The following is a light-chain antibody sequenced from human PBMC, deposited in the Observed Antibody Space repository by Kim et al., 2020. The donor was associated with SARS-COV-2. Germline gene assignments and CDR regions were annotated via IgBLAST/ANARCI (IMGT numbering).Light chain of an antibody. CDR2: EVN. CDR1: SSDVGGYNY. J-gene: IGLJ6*01. CDR3: ISYAGVNGYV. Sequence: QSALTQPPSASGSPGQSVTISCTGTSSDVGGYNYVSWYQHHPGKAPKLMIFEVNRRPSGVPDRFSGSKSGNTASLTVSGLQAEDEADYYCISYAGVNGYVFG. V-gene: IGLV2-8*01.